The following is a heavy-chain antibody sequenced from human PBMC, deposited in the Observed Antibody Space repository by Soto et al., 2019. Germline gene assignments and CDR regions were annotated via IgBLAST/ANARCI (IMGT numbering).Heavy chain of an antibody. J-gene: IGHJ6*03. V-gene: IGHV1-18*01. CDR2: ISAYNGNT. Sequence: GASVKVSCKASGYTFTSYGISWVRQAPGQGLEWMGWISAYNGNTNYAQKLQGRVTMTTDTSTSTAYMELRSLRSDDTAVYYCARVVVPAAILPGVAYYYYYMDVWGKGTTVTVSS. D-gene: IGHD2-2*02. CDR3: ARVVVPAAILPGVAYYYYYMDV. CDR1: GYTFTSYG.